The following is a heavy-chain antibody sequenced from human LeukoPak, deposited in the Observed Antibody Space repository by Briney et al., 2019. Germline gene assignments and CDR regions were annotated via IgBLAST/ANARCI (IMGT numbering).Heavy chain of an antibody. CDR3: ARGTRHFDY. Sequence: SETLSLTCAVSGGSISSGAYSWSWIRQPPRKGLEWIVYVYYSGGTYYNPSLKSRVTISVDTSKDQFSLKLSSVTAADTAVYYCARGTRHFDYWGQGTLVTVSS. V-gene: IGHV4-30-4*07. CDR1: GGSISSGAYS. D-gene: IGHD1-14*01. J-gene: IGHJ4*02. CDR2: VYYSGGT.